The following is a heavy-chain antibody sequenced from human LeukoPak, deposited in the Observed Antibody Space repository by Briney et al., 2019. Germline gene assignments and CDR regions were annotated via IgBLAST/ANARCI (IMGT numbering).Heavy chain of an antibody. D-gene: IGHD2/OR15-2a*01. Sequence: PGGSLRLSCSASGFTFSSYAMHWVRQAPGKGLEYVSTININGDNTYYADSVKGRFTISRDNSKNTLYLQMSSLRAEDTAVYYCAKDQEYSYDYWGQGTQVTVSS. V-gene: IGHV3-64D*06. CDR1: GFTFSSYA. CDR3: AKDQEYSYDY. J-gene: IGHJ4*02. CDR2: ININGDNT.